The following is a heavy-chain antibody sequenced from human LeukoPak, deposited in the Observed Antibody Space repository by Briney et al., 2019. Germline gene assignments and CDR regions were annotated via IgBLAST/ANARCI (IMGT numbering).Heavy chain of an antibody. CDR2: MNPHTDNT. D-gene: IGHD3/OR15-3a*01. V-gene: IGHV1-8*01. CDR3: AFGPAGREDY. CDR1: GYTFISYD. J-gene: IGHJ4*02. Sequence: ASVKVSCKASGYTFISYDINWVRQAPGQGLEWMGWMNPHTDNTGYAQKFQGRVTMTRNTSINTAYMELSSLRSEDTAVYYCAFGPAGREDYWGQGTLVTVSS.